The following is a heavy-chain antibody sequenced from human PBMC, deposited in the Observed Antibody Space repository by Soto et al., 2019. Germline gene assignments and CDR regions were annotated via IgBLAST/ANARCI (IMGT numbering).Heavy chain of an antibody. J-gene: IGHJ4*02. CDR2: IYYSGST. CDR3: ARVRIYGSSANFDY. D-gene: IGHD3-10*01. CDR1: GGSISSYY. V-gene: IGHV4-59*01. Sequence: QVQLQESGPGLVKPSETLSLTCTVSGGSISSYYWSWIRQPPGKGLEWIGYIYYSGSTNYTPSLKSRVTISVDTSKNQFSLKLSSVTAADTAVYYCARVRIYGSSANFDYWGQGTLVTVSS.